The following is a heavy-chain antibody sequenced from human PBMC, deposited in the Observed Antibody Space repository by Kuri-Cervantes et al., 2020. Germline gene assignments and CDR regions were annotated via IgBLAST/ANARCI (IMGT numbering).Heavy chain of an antibody. J-gene: IGHJ5*02. D-gene: IGHD3-10*01. CDR2: MYHSGST. CDR1: GYSISSGYY. V-gene: IGHV4-38-2*01. Sequence: SETLSLTCAVSGYSISSGYYWGWIRQPPGKGLEWIGSMYHSGSTYHNPSLKSRVTISVDTSKNQFSLKLSSVTAADTAVYYCARGNYYGSGSSYNWFDPWGQGTLVTVSS. CDR3: ARGNYYGSGSSYNWFDP.